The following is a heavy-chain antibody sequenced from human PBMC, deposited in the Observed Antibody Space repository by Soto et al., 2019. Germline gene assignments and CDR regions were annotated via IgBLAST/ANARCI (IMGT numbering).Heavy chain of an antibody. Sequence: QVQLVQSGAEVKKPWASVKVSCKASGYTFTSYGITWVRQAPGQGLEWMGWISADNGNTNYAHKLQGRVTMTTDTSTSTAYIELRSLRSDDTPVYYCARYSTVMSGRDDYWGQGTLVTVSS. CDR2: ISADNGNT. CDR1: GYTFTSYG. V-gene: IGHV1-18*01. J-gene: IGHJ4*02. D-gene: IGHD4-17*01. CDR3: ARYSTVMSGRDDY.